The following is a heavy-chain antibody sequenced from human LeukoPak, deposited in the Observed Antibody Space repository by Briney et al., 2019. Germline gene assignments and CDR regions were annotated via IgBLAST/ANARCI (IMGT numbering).Heavy chain of an antibody. V-gene: IGHV4-34*01. J-gene: IGHJ4*02. CDR2: INHSGST. CDR3: ARGGPERLFDY. CDR1: GGSFSGYY. Sequence: QPSETLSLTCAVYGGSFSGYYCSWIRQPPGKGLEWIGEINHSGSTNYNPSLKSRVTISVDTSKNQFSLKLSSVTAADTAVYYCARGGPERLFDYWGQGTLVTVSS. D-gene: IGHD1-1*01.